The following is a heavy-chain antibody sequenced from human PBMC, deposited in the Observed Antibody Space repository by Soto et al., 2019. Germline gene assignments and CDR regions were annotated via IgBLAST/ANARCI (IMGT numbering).Heavy chain of an antibody. CDR1: GFTFSSYA. D-gene: IGHD3-3*01. J-gene: IGHJ6*03. CDR2: ISGSGGST. CDR3: AKDANRYYDFWSGYYTQYMDV. Sequence: PGGSLRLSCAASGFTFSSYAMSWVRQAPGKGLEWVSAISGSGGSTYYADSVKGRFTISRDNSKNTLYLQMNSLRAEDTAVYYCAKDANRYYDFWSGYYTQYMDVWGKGTTVTVSS. V-gene: IGHV3-23*01.